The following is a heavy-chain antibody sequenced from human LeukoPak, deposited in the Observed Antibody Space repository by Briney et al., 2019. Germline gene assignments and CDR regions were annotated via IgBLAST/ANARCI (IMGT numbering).Heavy chain of an antibody. J-gene: IGHJ4*02. CDR1: GFTFSSYW. Sequence: GGSLRLSCAASGFTFSSYWMHWVRQAPGKGLVWVSRINSDGSSTSYADSVKGRFTISRDNAKNTLYLQMNSLRAEDTAVCYCARAPTTVTTFDYWAREPWSPSPQ. CDR3: ARAPTTVTTFDY. CDR2: INSDGSST. D-gene: IGHD4-17*01. V-gene: IGHV3-74*01.